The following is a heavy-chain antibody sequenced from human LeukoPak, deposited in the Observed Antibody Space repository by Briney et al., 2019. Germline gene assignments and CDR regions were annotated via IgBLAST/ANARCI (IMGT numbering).Heavy chain of an antibody. CDR1: GGTSSSYA. Sequence: ASVKVSCKASGGTSSSYAISWVRQAPGQGLKWMGGIIPIFGTANYAQKLQGRVTITTDESTSTAYMELSSLRSEDTAVYYCARGWSYCSSTSCHRNWFDPWGQGTLVTVSS. J-gene: IGHJ5*02. D-gene: IGHD2-2*01. CDR2: IIPIFGTA. V-gene: IGHV1-69*05. CDR3: ARGWSYCSSTSCHRNWFDP.